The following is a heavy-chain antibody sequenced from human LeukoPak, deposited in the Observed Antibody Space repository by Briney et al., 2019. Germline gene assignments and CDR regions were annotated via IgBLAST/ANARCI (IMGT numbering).Heavy chain of an antibody. J-gene: IGHJ4*02. CDR3: ARYRGGGDYDF. CDR2: ISYDGSNK. CDR1: GFTFSNYA. V-gene: IGHV3-30*03. Sequence: PGGSLRLSCAASGFTFSNYAMHWVRQAPGKGLEWVAVISYDGSNKYYADSVKGRFTISRDNSKNSLYLQMNSLRAEDTAVYFCARYRGGGDYDFWGQGTLVTVSS. D-gene: IGHD4-17*01.